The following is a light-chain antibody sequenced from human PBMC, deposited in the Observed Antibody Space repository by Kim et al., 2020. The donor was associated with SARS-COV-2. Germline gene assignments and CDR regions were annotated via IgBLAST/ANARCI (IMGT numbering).Light chain of an antibody. Sequence: ASVGDTVTITCRARQTINSHLNWYQQKPGKAPKFLIYAAYSLQSGVPSRFSGSGSGTDFTLTINSLQPEDFATYYCQQSYEIPLTFGGGTKVDIK. CDR2: AAY. J-gene: IGKJ4*01. CDR3: QQSYEIPLT. V-gene: IGKV1-39*01. CDR1: QTINSH.